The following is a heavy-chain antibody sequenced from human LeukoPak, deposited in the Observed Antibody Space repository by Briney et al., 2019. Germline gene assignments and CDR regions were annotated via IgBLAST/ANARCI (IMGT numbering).Heavy chain of an antibody. CDR2: IYYSGST. J-gene: IGHJ4*02. CDR3: ARGGDRSFDY. D-gene: IGHD3-10*01. CDR1: GGSISSSSYY. Sequence: SETLSLTCTVSGGSISSSSYYWGWIRQPPGKGLEWIGSIYYSGSTYYNPSLKSRVTISVDTSKNQFSLNLNSVTAADTAVYYCARGGDRSFDYWGQGTLVTVSS. V-gene: IGHV4-39*07.